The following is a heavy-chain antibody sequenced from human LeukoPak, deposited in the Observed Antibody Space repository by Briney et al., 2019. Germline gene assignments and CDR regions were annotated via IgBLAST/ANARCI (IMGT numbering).Heavy chain of an antibody. CDR3: ASEISIAAAGLFDS. CDR1: GLTSSIHW. J-gene: IGHJ4*02. D-gene: IGHD6-13*01. Sequence: WGSLTLSGAASGLTSSIHWTHWVRQAPRKGLVSISRINTDGSSTTYADSGKGRFTISRDNHKNTLYLQINSLRAEDTAVYHCASEISIAAAGLFDSCGQGTLVTVPS. CDR2: INTDGSST. V-gene: IGHV3-74*01.